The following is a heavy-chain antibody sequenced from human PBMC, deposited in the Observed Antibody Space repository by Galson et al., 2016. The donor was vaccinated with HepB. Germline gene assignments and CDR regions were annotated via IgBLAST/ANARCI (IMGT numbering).Heavy chain of an antibody. J-gene: IGHJ4*02. Sequence: SLRLSCAVSGFSFSSFSMNWVRQAPGKGLEWVSYISSSSDTIYYADSVKGRFPISRYNAKNSLYLQMNSLRAEDTAVYYCARRRGSGSHDYWGQGTLVTVSS. CDR3: ARRRGSGSHDY. CDR2: ISSSSDTI. CDR1: GFSFSSFS. D-gene: IGHD3-10*01. V-gene: IGHV3-48*01.